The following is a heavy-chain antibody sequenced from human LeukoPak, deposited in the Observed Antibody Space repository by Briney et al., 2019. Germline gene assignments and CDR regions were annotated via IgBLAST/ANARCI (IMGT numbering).Heavy chain of an antibody. D-gene: IGHD3-16*01. V-gene: IGHV5-51*01. CDR1: GYRFTYDW. J-gene: IGHJ6*03. CDR3: ATSTFGGGYYYYYMDV. CDR2: IYPDDSNT. Sequence: GESLKISCRVSGYRFTYDWIGWVRQMPGKGLEWVGIIYPDDSNTRYSPSFEGQVTISADKSINTAYLQWNSLKASDTAMYYCATSTFGGGYYYYYMDVWGMGTSVIVSS.